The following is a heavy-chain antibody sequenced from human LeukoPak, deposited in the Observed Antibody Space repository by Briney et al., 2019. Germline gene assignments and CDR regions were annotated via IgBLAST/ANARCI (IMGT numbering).Heavy chain of an antibody. V-gene: IGHV1-18*01. CDR2: ISAYNGNT. CDR1: GYTFTSYG. J-gene: IGHJ3*02. CDR3: ARDYCSSTSCPAADAFDI. Sequence: WASVKVSCKASGYTFTSYGISWARQAPGQGLEWMGWISAYNGNTNYAQKLQGRVTMTTDTSTSTAYMELRSLRSDDTAVYYCARDYCSSTSCPAADAFDIWGQGTMVTVSS. D-gene: IGHD2-2*01.